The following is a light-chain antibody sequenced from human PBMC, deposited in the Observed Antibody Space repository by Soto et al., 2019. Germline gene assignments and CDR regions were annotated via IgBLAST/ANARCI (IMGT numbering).Light chain of an antibody. J-gene: IGLJ1*01. Sequence: QSVLTQPASASGTPGQRVTISCSGSSSNIGSNTVNWYQQLPGTAPKLLIYSNNQRPSGVPDRFSGYKSGTSASLAISGLQSEDDADYYCEAWDDSLNGYVFATGTQRTVL. CDR1: SSNIGSNT. V-gene: IGLV1-44*01. CDR2: SNN. CDR3: EAWDDSLNGYV.